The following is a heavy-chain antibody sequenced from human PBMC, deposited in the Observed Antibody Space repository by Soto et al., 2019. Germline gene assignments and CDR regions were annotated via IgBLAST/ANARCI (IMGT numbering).Heavy chain of an antibody. J-gene: IGHJ4*02. D-gene: IGHD2-8*01. CDR2: IYYSGST. V-gene: IGHV4-30-4*01. CDR1: GGSISSGDYY. CDR3: ARLMVYGYYFDY. Sequence: SETLSLTCTVFGGSISSGDYYWSWIRQPPGKGLEWIGYIYYSGSTYYNPSLKSRVTISVDTSKNQFSLELSSVTAADTAVYYCARLMVYGYYFDYWGQGTLVTVSS.